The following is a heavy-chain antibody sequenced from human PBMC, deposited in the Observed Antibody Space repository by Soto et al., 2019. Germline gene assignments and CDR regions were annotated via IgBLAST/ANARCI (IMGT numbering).Heavy chain of an antibody. V-gene: IGHV3-53*01. CDR3: GTRPGGGGY. CDR1: GFTVSNNY. CDR2: IYSGGYT. D-gene: IGHD3-10*01. J-gene: IGHJ4*02. Sequence: EVQLVESGGGLIQPGGSLRLSCAVSGFTVSNNYMSWVRQAPGKGLEGVSVIYSGGYTAYGDSVKGRFTISRDNSKNKLSLQMNTLGADARAVFYWGTRPGGGGYWGQGTLVTVSS.